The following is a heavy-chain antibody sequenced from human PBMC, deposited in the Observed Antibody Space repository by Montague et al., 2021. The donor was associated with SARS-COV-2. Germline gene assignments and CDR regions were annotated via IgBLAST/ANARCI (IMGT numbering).Heavy chain of an antibody. J-gene: IGHJ5*02. CDR1: GGSISSDNYY. Sequence: TLSLTCTVSGGSISSDNYYWSWIRHPPGKGLEWIGYIHYSGSTYYNPSLNSRVSISVDTSKNQFSLKLRSVTAADTALYFCAREGTARDWFDTWGQGTLVTVSS. CDR3: AREGTARDWFDT. D-gene: IGHD3-10*01. CDR2: IHYSGST. V-gene: IGHV4-31*03.